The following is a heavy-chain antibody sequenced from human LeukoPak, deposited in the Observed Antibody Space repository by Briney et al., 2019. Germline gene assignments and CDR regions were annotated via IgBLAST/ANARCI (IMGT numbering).Heavy chain of an antibody. CDR1: GYTFTSYY. Sequence: ASVKVSCKASGYTFTSYYMHWVRQAPGQGLEWMGIINPSGGSTSYAQKFQGRVTMTRDMSTSTVYVELSSLRSEDTAVYYCARDRRWLLTYYYYMDIWGKGTTVTVSS. V-gene: IGHV1-46*01. CDR2: INPSGGST. D-gene: IGHD3-22*01. CDR3: ARDRRWLLTYYYYMDI. J-gene: IGHJ6*03.